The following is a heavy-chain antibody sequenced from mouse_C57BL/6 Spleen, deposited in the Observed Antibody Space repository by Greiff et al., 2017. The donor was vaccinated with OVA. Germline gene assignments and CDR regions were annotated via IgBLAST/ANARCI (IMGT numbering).Heavy chain of an antibody. CDR3: ARGRGSSPAWFAY. D-gene: IGHD1-1*01. V-gene: IGHV5-4*01. CDR1: GFTFSSYA. CDR2: ISDGGSYT. Sequence: EVQGVESGGGLVKPGGSLKLSCAASGFTFSSYAMSWVRQTPEKRLEWVATISDGGSYTYYPDNVKGRFTISRDNAKNNLYLQMSHLKSEDTAMYYCARGRGSSPAWFAYWGQGTLVTVSA. J-gene: IGHJ3*01.